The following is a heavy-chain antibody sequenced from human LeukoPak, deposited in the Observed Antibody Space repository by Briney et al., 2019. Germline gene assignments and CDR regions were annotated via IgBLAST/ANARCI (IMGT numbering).Heavy chain of an antibody. J-gene: IGHJ4*02. CDR1: GFTFSIYA. CDR3: ATYGYDFWSGYNWHLFDY. D-gene: IGHD3-3*01. CDR2: ISGSGGST. Sequence: QPGGSLRLSCAASGFTFSIYAMSWVRQAPGKGLEWVSAISGSGGSTYYADSVKGRFTISRDNSKNTLYLQMNSLRAEDTAVYYCATYGYDFWSGYNWHLFDYWGQGTLVTVSS. V-gene: IGHV3-23*01.